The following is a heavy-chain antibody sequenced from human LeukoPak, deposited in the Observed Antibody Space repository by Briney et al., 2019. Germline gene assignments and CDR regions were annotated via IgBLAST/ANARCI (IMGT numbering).Heavy chain of an antibody. CDR1: GGSISSSNW. D-gene: IGHD6-19*01. J-gene: IGHJ3*02. CDR3: ARPYTSGYRGAFNI. V-gene: IGHV4-4*02. Sequence: SGTLSLTCAVSGGSISSSNWWSWARQPPGKGLEWIGEIYHSGSANYNPSLKSRATVSVDKSKNQFSLKLTSVTAADTAVYYCARPYTSGYRGAFNIWGQGTMVTVSS. CDR2: IYHSGSA.